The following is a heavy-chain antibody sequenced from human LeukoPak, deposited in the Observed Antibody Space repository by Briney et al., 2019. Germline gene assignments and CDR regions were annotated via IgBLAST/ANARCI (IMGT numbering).Heavy chain of an antibody. J-gene: IGHJ6*02. Sequence: SETLSLTCAVYGGSFSGYYWSWIRQPPGKGLEWIGEINHSGSTNYNPSPKSRVTISVDTSKNQFSLKLSSVTAADTAVYYCARKRWLQYYYYGMDVWGQGTTVTVSS. CDR1: GGSFSGYY. CDR2: INHSGST. CDR3: ARKRWLQYYYYGMDV. V-gene: IGHV4-34*01. D-gene: IGHD5-24*01.